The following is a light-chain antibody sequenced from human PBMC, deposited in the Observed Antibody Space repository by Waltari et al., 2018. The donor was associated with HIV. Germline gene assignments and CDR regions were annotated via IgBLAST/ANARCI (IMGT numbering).Light chain of an antibody. CDR3: CSYAGSSNWV. CDR1: SSDVGSYNL. V-gene: IGLV2-23*01. Sequence: QSALTQPASVSGSPGQSITISCTGSSSDVGSYNLVSWYQQHPGKAPTLMIYEGINRPSGVSNRFSGSKSGNTASLTISGLQAEDEADYYCCSYAGSSNWVFGGGTKVTVL. J-gene: IGLJ3*02. CDR2: EGI.